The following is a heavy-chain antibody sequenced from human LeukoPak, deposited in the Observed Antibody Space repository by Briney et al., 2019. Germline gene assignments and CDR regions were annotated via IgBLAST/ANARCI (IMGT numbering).Heavy chain of an antibody. V-gene: IGHV1-18*01. CDR2: ISAYNGNT. CDR1: GYTFTSYG. Sequence: ASVKVSCKASGYTFTSYGISWVRQAPGQGLEWMGWISAYNGNTNYAQKLQGRVTMTTDTSTSTAYMELSSLRSEDTAVYYCARAYYGSGSYYGRAFDIWGQGTMVTVSS. J-gene: IGHJ3*02. D-gene: IGHD3-10*01. CDR3: ARAYYGSGSYYGRAFDI.